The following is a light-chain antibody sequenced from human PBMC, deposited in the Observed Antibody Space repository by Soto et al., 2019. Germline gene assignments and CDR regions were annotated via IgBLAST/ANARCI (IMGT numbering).Light chain of an antibody. CDR3: ISYTSKSTWV. V-gene: IGLV2-14*01. Sequence: SALTQPASVSGSPGQSITISCTGTSSDVGGYNYVSWFQQHPGLVPKLIIYEVSNRPSGVSNRFSGSKSVNTASLTISGLQSEDEADYYCISYTSKSTWVFGGGTKLTVL. CDR2: EVS. CDR1: SSDVGGYNY. J-gene: IGLJ2*01.